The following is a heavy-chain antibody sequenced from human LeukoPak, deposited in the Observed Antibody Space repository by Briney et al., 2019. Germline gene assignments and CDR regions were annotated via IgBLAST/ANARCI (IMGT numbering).Heavy chain of an antibody. D-gene: IGHD4-11*01. Sequence: GGSLRLSCTASGFTFSNYAMTWVRQAPGKGLEWVSSISGTGGRTYSADSVKGRFTISRDNSNNTLYLQMNSLRAEDTAVYYCAKLTTSWGQGTLVTVSS. CDR3: AKLTTS. J-gene: IGHJ4*02. V-gene: IGHV3-23*01. CDR1: GFTFSNYA. CDR2: ISGTGGRT.